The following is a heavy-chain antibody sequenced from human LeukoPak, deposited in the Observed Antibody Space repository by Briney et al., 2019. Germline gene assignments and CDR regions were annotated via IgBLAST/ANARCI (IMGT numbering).Heavy chain of an antibody. CDR1: GFTFSSYA. J-gene: IGHJ6*02. CDR2: ISGSGGTI. CDR3: ARAVLYYYYGMDV. Sequence: AGGSLRLSCAASGFTFSSYAMTWVRQAPGKGLEWLSSISGSGGTIYYADSVKGRFTISRDNAKNSLYLQMNSLRAEDTAVYYCARAVLYYYYGMDVWGQGTTVTVSS. V-gene: IGHV3-48*03.